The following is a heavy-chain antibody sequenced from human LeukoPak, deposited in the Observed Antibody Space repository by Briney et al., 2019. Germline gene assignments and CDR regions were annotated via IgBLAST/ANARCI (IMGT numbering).Heavy chain of an antibody. J-gene: IGHJ4*02. CDR3: ARERLVPPGFDY. CDR1: GYTFTSYY. Sequence: GASVKVPCKASGYTFTSYYMHWVRQAPGQGLEWMGIINPSGGSTSYAQKFQGRVTMTRDTSTSTVYMELSSLRSEDTAVYYCARERLVPPGFDYWGQGTLVTVSS. CDR2: INPSGGST. D-gene: IGHD3-9*01. V-gene: IGHV1-46*01.